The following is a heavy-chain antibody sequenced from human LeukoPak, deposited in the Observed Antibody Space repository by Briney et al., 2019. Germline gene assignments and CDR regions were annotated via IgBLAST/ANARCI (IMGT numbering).Heavy chain of an antibody. V-gene: IGHV3-53*01. J-gene: IGHJ6*03. Sequence: HAGGSLRLSCAASGFTFSDYYMSWVRQAPGKGLEWVSVIYSGGSTYYADSVEGRFTISRDNSKNTLYLQMNSLRAEDTAVYYYARVTTNYYYMDVWGKGTTVTVSS. CDR2: IYSGGST. CDR1: GFTFSDYY. D-gene: IGHD4-11*01. CDR3: ARVTTNYYYMDV.